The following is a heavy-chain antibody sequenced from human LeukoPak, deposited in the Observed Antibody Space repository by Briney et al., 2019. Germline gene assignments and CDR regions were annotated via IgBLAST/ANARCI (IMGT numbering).Heavy chain of an antibody. CDR1: GGTFSSYA. Sequence: ASVKVSCKASGGTFSSYAISWVRQAPGQGLEWMGGIIPIFGTANYAQKFQGRVTITADESTSTAYMELSSLRSEDTAVYYCASQIVVNAFDIWGQGTMVTVSS. J-gene: IGHJ3*02. CDR3: ASQIVVNAFDI. CDR2: IIPIFGTA. V-gene: IGHV1-69*01. D-gene: IGHD3-22*01.